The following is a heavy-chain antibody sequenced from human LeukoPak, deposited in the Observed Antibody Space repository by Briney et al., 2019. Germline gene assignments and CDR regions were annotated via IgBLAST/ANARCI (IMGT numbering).Heavy chain of an antibody. CDR2: IYYSGST. Sequence: SETLSLTCTVSGDSISSSSSYWGWIRQPPGKGLEWIGSIYYSGSTYYNTSLKSRVTISVDTSKNQFSLKVNSVTAADTAVYYCVGEKSFFGEAFWSQGTMVTVSS. D-gene: IGHD3-10*01. CDR1: GDSISSSSSY. J-gene: IGHJ3*01. CDR3: VGEKSFFGEAF. V-gene: IGHV4-39*07.